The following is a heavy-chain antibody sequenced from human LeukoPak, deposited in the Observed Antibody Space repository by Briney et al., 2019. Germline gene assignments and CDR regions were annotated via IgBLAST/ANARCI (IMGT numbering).Heavy chain of an antibody. CDR3: AKGYYYDSSGIDY. CDR2: ITSSSSYI. D-gene: IGHD3-22*01. Sequence: GGSLRLSCAASGFTFSTYNMNWVRQAPGKGLEWVSSITSSSSYIYYADSVKGRFTISRDNAKNSLYLQMNSLRAEDMALYYCAKGYYYDSSGIDYWGQGTLVTVSS. CDR1: GFTFSTYN. J-gene: IGHJ4*02. V-gene: IGHV3-21*04.